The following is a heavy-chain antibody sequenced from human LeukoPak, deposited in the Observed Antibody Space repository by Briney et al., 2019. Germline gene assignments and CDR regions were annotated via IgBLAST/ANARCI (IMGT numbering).Heavy chain of an antibody. CDR1: GGSISSSNW. CDR3: ASMRKLYGDRYYYYGMDV. Sequence: SGTLSLTCAVSGGSISSSNWWSWVRQPPGKGLEWIGEIYHSGSTNYNPSLKSRVTISVDKSKNQFSLKLSSVTAADTAVYYCASMRKLYGDRYYYYGMDVWGQGTTVTVSS. CDR2: IYHSGST. J-gene: IGHJ6*02. V-gene: IGHV4-4*02. D-gene: IGHD4-17*01.